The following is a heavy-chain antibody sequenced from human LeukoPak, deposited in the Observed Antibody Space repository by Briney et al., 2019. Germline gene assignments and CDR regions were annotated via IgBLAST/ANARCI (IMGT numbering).Heavy chain of an antibody. V-gene: IGHV3-30*17. Sequence: GGSLRLSCAASRFTFSSYAMHWVRQAPGKGLEWVAIISHDGDNKFYADSVKGRFTISRDNSKNTLYLLMNSLRAEDTAVYYCASTLPSDSSGYYYVGYFDYWGQGTLVTVSS. D-gene: IGHD3-22*01. CDR3: ASTLPSDSSGYYYVGYFDY. J-gene: IGHJ4*02. CDR2: ISHDGDNK. CDR1: RFTFSSYA.